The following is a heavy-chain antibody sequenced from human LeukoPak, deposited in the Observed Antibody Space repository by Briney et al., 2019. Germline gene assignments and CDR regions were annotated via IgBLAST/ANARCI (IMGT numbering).Heavy chain of an antibody. Sequence: GGSLRLSCAASGFTFSSYAMSWVRQAPGKGLEWVSAISGSGGSTYYADSVKGRFTISRDNSKNTLYLQMTSLRAEDTAVYYCAKFVYGGSHLGRFDYWGQGTLVTVSS. V-gene: IGHV3-23*01. CDR3: AKFVYGGSHLGRFDY. CDR2: ISGSGGST. CDR1: GFTFSSYA. J-gene: IGHJ4*02. D-gene: IGHD1-26*01.